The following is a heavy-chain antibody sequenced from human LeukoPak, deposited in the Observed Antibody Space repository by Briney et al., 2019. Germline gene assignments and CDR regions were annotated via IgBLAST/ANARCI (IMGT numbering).Heavy chain of an antibody. CDR1: GYTLTELS. CDR2: FDPEDGET. V-gene: IGHV1-24*01. CDR3: ATGSRIQLWYFFLY. J-gene: IGHJ4*02. D-gene: IGHD5-18*01. Sequence: ASVKVSCKVSGYTLTELSMHWVRQAPGKGLEWMGGFDPEDGETIYAQKFQGRVTMTEDTSTDTAYMELSSLRSEDTAVYYCATGSRIQLWYFFLYWGQGTLVTVSS.